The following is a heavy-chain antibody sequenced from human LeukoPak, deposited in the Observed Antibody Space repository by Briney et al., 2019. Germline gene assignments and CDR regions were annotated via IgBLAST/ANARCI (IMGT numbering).Heavy chain of an antibody. Sequence: GGSLRLSCAASGFTFSSYAMSWVRQAPGKGLEWVSAISGSDGSTYYADSVKGRFTFSRDNSKNTLYLQMNSLRAEDTAVYYCAKDGYSSGWYGFNWFDPWGQGTLVTVSS. J-gene: IGHJ5*02. D-gene: IGHD6-19*01. V-gene: IGHV3-23*01. CDR3: AKDGYSSGWYGFNWFDP. CDR2: ISGSDGST. CDR1: GFTFSSYA.